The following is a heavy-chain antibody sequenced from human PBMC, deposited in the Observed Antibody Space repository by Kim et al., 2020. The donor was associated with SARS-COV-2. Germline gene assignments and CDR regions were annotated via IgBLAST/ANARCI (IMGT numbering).Heavy chain of an antibody. J-gene: IGHJ3*02. V-gene: IGHV3-53*01. CDR2: T. D-gene: IGHD3-10*01. CDR3: AADFRRAFDI. Sequence: TNYADSVKGRFTIARGNSKNTLYLQMNSLRAGDTAVYYCAADFRRAFDIWGQGTMVTVSS.